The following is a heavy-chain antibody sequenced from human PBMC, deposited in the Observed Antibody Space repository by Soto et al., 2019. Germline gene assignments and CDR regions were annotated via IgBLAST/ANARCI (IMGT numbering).Heavy chain of an antibody. D-gene: IGHD3-3*01. V-gene: IGHV4-39*01. CDR2: ISYRGAP. J-gene: IGHJ5*02. CDR1: GGSISTTDYF. CDR3: ARQNYDFWSGYRSWFDP. Sequence: PSETLSLTCSVSGGSISTTDYFWGWIRQPPWKGLEWPATISYRGAPYYNPSLESRVAISIDTSKNQFSLDLRSVTAADTAVYYCARQNYDFWSGYRSWFDPWGKGTLVTVSS.